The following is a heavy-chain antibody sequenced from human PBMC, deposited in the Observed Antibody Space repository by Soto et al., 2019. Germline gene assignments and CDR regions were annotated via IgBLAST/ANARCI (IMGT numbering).Heavy chain of an antibody. Sequence: PSETLSLTCTVSGGSINNYYWSWVRQPPGKGLEWIGYISYNGHTNYNPSLRSRVTMSVDTSKDQFSLNLRYVTAADTAMYYCTREALIEWERHFDQWGQGALVTVSS. D-gene: IGHD1-26*01. CDR3: TREALIEWERHFDQ. J-gene: IGHJ4*02. CDR2: ISYNGHT. V-gene: IGHV4-59*01. CDR1: GGSINNYY.